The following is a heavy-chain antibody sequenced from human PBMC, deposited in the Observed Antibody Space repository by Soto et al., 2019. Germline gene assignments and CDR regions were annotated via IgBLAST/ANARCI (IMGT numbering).Heavy chain of an antibody. CDR1: GVPVSSTSYF. CDR3: ARRGYGLDV. CDR2: IYLDGRI. D-gene: IGHD6-13*01. Sequence: QVPLQESGPRLVKPSETVSLTCSVSGVPVSSTSYFWAWIRQPPGKGLEWIGHIYLDGRISYNPSLKSRLTISVDTSKNHFSLTITSVTASDTALYYCARRGYGLDVCGQGTTV. J-gene: IGHJ6*02. V-gene: IGHV4-39*01.